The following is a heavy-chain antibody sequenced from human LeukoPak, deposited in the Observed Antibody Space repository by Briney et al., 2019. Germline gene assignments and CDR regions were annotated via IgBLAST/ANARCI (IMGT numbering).Heavy chain of an antibody. D-gene: IGHD6-25*01. CDR2: IGTSSTTI. CDR1: GFTFSDAW. Sequence: PGGSHRLSCSGSGFTFSDAWMNWVRQPPGKGLEWVSNIGTSSTTIYYADSVKGRFTISRDNAKNSLYLQMNSLRADDTAVYYCARFAAGGSYYYYMDVWGKGTTVTVSS. J-gene: IGHJ6*03. CDR3: ARFAAGGSYYYYMDV. V-gene: IGHV3-48*01.